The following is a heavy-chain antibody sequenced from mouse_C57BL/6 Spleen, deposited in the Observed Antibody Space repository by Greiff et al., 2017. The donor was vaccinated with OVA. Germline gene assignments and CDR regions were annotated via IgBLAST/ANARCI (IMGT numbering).Heavy chain of an antibody. CDR1: GYTFTSYW. V-gene: IGHV1-59*01. CDR2: IDPSDSYT. CDR3: ARTPSDYYGSSYWYFDV. D-gene: IGHD1-1*01. Sequence: QVQLKESGAELARPGTSVKLSCKASGYTFTSYWMHWVKQRPGQGLEWIGVIDPSDSYTNYNQKFKGKATLTVDTSSSTAYMQLSSLTSEDSAVYYCARTPSDYYGSSYWYFDVWGTGTTVTVSS. J-gene: IGHJ1*03.